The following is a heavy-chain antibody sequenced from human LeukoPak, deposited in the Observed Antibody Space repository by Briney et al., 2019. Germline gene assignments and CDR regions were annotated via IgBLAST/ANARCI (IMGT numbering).Heavy chain of an antibody. CDR2: ITRDGSYA. V-gene: IGHV3-74*01. J-gene: IGHJ4*02. CDR1: GFAFSNYW. D-gene: IGHD5-24*01. Sequence: GGSLRLSCAASGFAFSNYWLHWVRQVPGKGLVWVSRITRDGSYANYADSVKGRFTFSRDNARNTLYLQMNSLRAEDTAVYYCARDGDGYNFDFWGQGALVTVSS. CDR3: ARDGDGYNFDF.